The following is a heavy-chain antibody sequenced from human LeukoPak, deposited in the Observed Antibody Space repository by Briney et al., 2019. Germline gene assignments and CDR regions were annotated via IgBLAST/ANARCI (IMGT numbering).Heavy chain of an antibody. J-gene: IGHJ4*02. CDR1: GFTFSSYA. D-gene: IGHD2-2*01. CDR2: ISGSGGST. Sequence: GGSLRLSCAASGFTFSSYAMSWVRQAPGKGLEWVSAISGSGGSTYYADSVKGRFTISRDNSKNTLYLQMNSLRAEDTAVYYCAKDAAGYCSSTSCFAFDCWGQGTLVTVSS. CDR3: AKDAAGYCSSTSCFAFDC. V-gene: IGHV3-23*01.